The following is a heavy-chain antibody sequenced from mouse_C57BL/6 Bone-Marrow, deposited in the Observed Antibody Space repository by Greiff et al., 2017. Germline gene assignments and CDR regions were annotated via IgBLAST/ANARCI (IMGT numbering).Heavy chain of an antibody. J-gene: IGHJ3*01. CDR1: GYTFTSYW. V-gene: IGHV1-50*01. Sequence: QVQLQQPGAELVKPGASVKLSCKASGYTFTSYWMQWVKQRPGQGLEWIGEIDPSDSYTNYNQKFKGKATLTVDTSSSTAYMQLSSLTSEYSAVXYCAPSGAYWGQGTLVTVSA. CDR3: APSGAY. CDR2: IDPSDSYT.